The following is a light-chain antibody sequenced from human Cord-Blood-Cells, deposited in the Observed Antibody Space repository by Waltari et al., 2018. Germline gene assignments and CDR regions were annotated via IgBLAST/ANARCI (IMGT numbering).Light chain of an antibody. CDR1: QSVSSN. V-gene: IGKV3-15*01. Sequence: EIVMTQSPATLSVSPGERATLSCRASQSVSSNLAWYQQKPGQAPRLLIYGASTRATGIPARFGGSGSGTEFTLTISSLQYEDFAVYYCQQYNNWYSFGQGTKLEIK. CDR2: GAS. J-gene: IGKJ2*03. CDR3: QQYNNWYS.